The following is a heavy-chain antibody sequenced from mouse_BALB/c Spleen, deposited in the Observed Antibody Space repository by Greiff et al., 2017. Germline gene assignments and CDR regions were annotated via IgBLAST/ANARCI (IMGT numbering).Heavy chain of an antibody. D-gene: IGHD2-14*01. Sequence: VQLKESGPELVKPGASVKISCKTSGYTFTEYTMHWVKQSHGKSLEWIGGINPNNGGTSYNQKFKGKATLTVDKSSSTAYMELRSLTSEESAVYYCARELLGYRYDDGYAKDDWGQGNSATVST. V-gene: IGHV1-18*01. CDR3: ARELLGYRYDDGYAKDD. CDR2: INPNNGGT. CDR1: GYTFTEYT. J-gene: IGHJ4*01.